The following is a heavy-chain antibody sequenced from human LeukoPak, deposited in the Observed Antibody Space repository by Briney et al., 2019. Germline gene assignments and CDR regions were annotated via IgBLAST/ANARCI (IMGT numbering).Heavy chain of an antibody. CDR2: INHSGST. J-gene: IGHJ6*02. CDR1: GGSFSGYY. D-gene: IGHD6-19*01. Sequence: SETLSLTCAVYGGSFSGYYWSWIRQPPGKGLGWIGEINHSGSTDYNPSLKSRVTISVDTSKNQFSLKLSSVTAADTAVYYCARGRAVAGTYYYYYGMDVWGQGTTVTVSS. V-gene: IGHV4-34*01. CDR3: ARGRAVAGTYYYYYGMDV.